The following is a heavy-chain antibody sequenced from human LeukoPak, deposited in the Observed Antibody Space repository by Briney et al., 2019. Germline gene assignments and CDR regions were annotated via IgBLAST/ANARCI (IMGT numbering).Heavy chain of an antibody. CDR2: IIPIFGTA. Sequence: SVKVSCKGSGGTLSRYAISWVRQAPGHGLEWIGGIIPIFGTANYAQKFQGRVTITTDKSTSTAYMELGSLRSEDTAVYYCARDWGYGVCAFDIWGQGTMVTVSS. D-gene: IGHD2-8*01. CDR1: GGTLSRYA. V-gene: IGHV1-69*05. CDR3: ARDWGYGVCAFDI. J-gene: IGHJ3*02.